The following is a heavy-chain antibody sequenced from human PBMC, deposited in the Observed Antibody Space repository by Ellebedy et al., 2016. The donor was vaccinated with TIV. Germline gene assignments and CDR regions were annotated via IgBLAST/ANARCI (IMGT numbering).Heavy chain of an antibody. CDR3: ARGGDYQLGYWYYYMDV. CDR2: MNPNSGAT. CDR1: GYTFTGQY. Sequence: ASVKVSXKTSGYTFTGQYIHWVRQAPGQGLEWMGWMNPNSGATNYAQKFQGRVTMTRDTSISTAYMELSRLRSDDTGVYYCARGGDYQLGYWYYYMDVWGKGTTVTVSS. J-gene: IGHJ6*03. V-gene: IGHV1-2*02. D-gene: IGHD2-2*01.